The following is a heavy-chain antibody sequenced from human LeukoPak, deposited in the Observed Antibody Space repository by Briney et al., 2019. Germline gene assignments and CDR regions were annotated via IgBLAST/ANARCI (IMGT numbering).Heavy chain of an antibody. Sequence: GASVKVSCKASGYTFNTYNINWVRQAPGQGLEWMGWINPNSGGTNYAQTFQGRVFMTRDTSTSTVYMELSSLKSEDTAVYYCARVRDGYNDAYDIWGQGTMVTVSS. J-gene: IGHJ3*02. CDR2: INPNSGGT. CDR1: GYTFNTYN. V-gene: IGHV1-2*02. D-gene: IGHD5-24*01. CDR3: ARVRDGYNDAYDI.